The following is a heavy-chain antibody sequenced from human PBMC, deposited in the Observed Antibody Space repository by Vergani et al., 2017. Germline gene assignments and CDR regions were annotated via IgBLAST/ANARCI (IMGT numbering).Heavy chain of an antibody. CDR2: ISYDGSNK. Sequence: QVQLVESGGGVVQPGRSLRLSCAASGFTFSSYAMHWVRQAPGKGLEWVAVISYDGSNKYYADSVKGRFTISSDNSKNTLYLQMNSLRAEDTAVYYGARDIGGPYYGSGSSFDYWGQGTLVTVSS. V-gene: IGHV3-30-3*01. CDR1: GFTFSSYA. J-gene: IGHJ4*02. CDR3: ARDIGGPYYGSGSSFDY. D-gene: IGHD3-10*01.